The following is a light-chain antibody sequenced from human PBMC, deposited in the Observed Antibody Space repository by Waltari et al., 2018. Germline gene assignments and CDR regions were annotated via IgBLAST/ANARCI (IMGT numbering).Light chain of an antibody. Sequence: QSVLTQPPSVSGTPGQRVTISCSGSSSNIGSNYVHWYQHLPGTAPKLIIYRNNQRPSGVPDRFSGSKSGTSASLAISGLRSEDEADYYCAAWDDSLSGWVFGGGPKLTVL. CDR1: SSNIGSNY. J-gene: IGLJ3*02. CDR2: RNN. V-gene: IGLV1-47*01. CDR3: AAWDDSLSGWV.